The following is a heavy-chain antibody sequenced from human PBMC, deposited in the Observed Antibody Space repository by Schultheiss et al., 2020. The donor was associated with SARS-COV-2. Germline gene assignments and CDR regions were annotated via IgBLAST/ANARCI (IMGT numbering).Heavy chain of an antibody. CDR2: IKSKTDGGTT. Sequence: GGSLRLSCAASGFTFSNAWMSWVRQAPGKGLEWVGRIKSKTDGGTTDYAAPVKGRFTISRDDSKNTLYLQMNSLKTEDTAVYYCTVFTIFELVDYWGQGTLVTVSS. V-gene: IGHV3-15*01. CDR1: GFTFSNAW. J-gene: IGHJ4*02. CDR3: TVFTIFELVDY. D-gene: IGHD3-3*01.